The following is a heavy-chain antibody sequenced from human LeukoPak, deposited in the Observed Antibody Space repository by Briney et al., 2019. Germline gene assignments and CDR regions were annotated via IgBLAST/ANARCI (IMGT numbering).Heavy chain of an antibody. V-gene: IGHV3-23*01. D-gene: IGHD2-21*01. CDR1: GFIFSSYT. J-gene: IGHJ4*02. CDR3: AKGGDCRYSSRADY. Sequence: GSLRLSSAASGFIFSSYTMSWVRQAPGTGLEWVSTVGGSASGTFYADSVKGRFTISRDNSKNILYLQMTSLRAEDTAVYYCAKGGDCRYSSRADYWGQGSLVTVSS. CDR2: VGGSASGT.